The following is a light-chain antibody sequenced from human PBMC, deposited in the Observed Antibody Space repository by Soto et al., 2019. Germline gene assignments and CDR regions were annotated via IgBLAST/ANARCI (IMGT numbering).Light chain of an antibody. Sequence: IHITHSPCSLSSSLEDRVIITCRASQSISKHLNWYQQKPGKAPTLLIYAASNLQSGVPSRFRGSRSGTEFTLTVSSLQPEDFATYYCLQDNDDSWTFGQGTKVDIK. CDR3: LQDNDDSWT. CDR2: AAS. CDR1: QSISKH. V-gene: IGKV1-6*01. J-gene: IGKJ1*01.